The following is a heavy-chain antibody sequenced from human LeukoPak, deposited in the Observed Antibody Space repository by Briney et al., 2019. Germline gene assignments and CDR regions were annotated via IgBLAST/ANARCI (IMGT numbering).Heavy chain of an antibody. V-gene: IGHV3-21*01. CDR3: ARDGFCTNGVCLLDY. D-gene: IGHD2-8*01. J-gene: IGHJ4*02. CDR2: ISGSSTYI. CDR1: GFTFSNYS. Sequence: SGGSLRLSCAASGFTFSNYSMNWVRQAPGKGLEWVSSISGSSTYIYYADSVKGRFTISRDNAKNSLYLQMSSLRAEDTAVYYCARDGFCTNGVCLLDYWGQGTLVTVSS.